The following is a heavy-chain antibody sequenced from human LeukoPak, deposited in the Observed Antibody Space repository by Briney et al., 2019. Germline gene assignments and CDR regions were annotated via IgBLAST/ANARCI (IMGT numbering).Heavy chain of an antibody. J-gene: IGHJ4*02. CDR1: VYTFTRYA. D-gene: IGHD5-24*01. CDR3: ARDRYGDGFAHFDY. V-gene: IGHV1-2*02. Sequence: ASVNVSCKASVYTFTRYAMHWVRQAPGQGLEWMGWITPSGGTNYTQKFQGRVAITRDTSITTAYMDLSRLTSDDTAVYYCARDRYGDGFAHFDYWGQGALVTVSS. CDR2: ITPSGGT.